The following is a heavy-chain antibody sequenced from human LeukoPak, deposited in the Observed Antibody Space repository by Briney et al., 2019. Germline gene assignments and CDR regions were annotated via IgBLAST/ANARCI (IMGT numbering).Heavy chain of an antibody. V-gene: IGHV4-4*09. Sequence: SETLSLTCAVSGDSISSYYWSWIRQPPGKGLEWIAYIHSSGSADYNPSLKRRVTISVDTSKNQVSLKLNSVTAADTAVYYCARHGVDVTTIPDYSYYYMDVWGKGTTVTVSS. CDR2: IHSSGSA. CDR1: GDSISSYY. CDR3: ARHGVDVTTIPDYSYYYMDV. J-gene: IGHJ6*03. D-gene: IGHD3-3*01.